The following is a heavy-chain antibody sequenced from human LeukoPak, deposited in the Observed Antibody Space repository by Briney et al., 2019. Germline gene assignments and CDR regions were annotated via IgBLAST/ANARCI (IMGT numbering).Heavy chain of an antibody. J-gene: IGHJ4*02. CDR3: ARDFSSSPFDY. CDR2: ISYDGSNK. CDR1: GFTFSSYA. V-gene: IGHV3-30-3*01. D-gene: IGHD6-13*01. Sequence: PGGSLRLSCAASGFTFSSYAMHWVRQAPGKGLEWVAVISYDGSNKYYADSVKGRFTISRDNSKNTLYLQMNSLRAEDTAVYYCARDFSSSPFDYWGQGTLVTVSS.